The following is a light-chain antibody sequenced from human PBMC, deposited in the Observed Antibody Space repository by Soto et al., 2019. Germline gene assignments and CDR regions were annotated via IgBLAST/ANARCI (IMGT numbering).Light chain of an antibody. CDR2: DAS. V-gene: IGKV3-15*01. Sequence: EIVMTQSPATLSVSPGERVTLSCRTSQSVLRNLAWYQQKPGQAPRLLIYDASTRATGIPARFSGSGSGTEFTLTISSLQSEDFAVYYCQQYNDWLGTFGPGTKVHLK. J-gene: IGKJ3*01. CDR3: QQYNDWLGT. CDR1: QSVLRN.